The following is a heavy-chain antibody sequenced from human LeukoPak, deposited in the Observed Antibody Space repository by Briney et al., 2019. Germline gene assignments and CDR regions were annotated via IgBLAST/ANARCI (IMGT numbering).Heavy chain of an antibody. V-gene: IGHV1-46*01. D-gene: IGHD2-2*01. Sequence: ASVKVSCKSSGYTFTSYYMHWVRQPPGQGLEWMGIINPRGGSTSNAQKFQGRVTMTRDTSTSTVYMELSSLRSEDTDVYYCARDMRTEGTSFDYWGQGTLVTVSS. CDR1: GYTFTSYY. CDR3: ARDMRTEGTSFDY. J-gene: IGHJ4*02. CDR2: INPRGGST.